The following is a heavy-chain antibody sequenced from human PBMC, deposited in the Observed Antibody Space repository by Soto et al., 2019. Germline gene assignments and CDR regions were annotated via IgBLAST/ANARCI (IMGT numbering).Heavy chain of an antibody. CDR2: IYYSGST. Sequence: SETLSLTCTVSGGSISSSSYYWGWIRQPPGKGLEWIGSIYYSGSTYYNPSLKSRVTISVDTSKNQFSLKLSSVTAADTAVYYCARRSQKLVIDYWGQGTLVTVSS. CDR1: GGSISSSSYY. D-gene: IGHD6-6*01. CDR3: ARRSQKLVIDY. J-gene: IGHJ4*02. V-gene: IGHV4-39*01.